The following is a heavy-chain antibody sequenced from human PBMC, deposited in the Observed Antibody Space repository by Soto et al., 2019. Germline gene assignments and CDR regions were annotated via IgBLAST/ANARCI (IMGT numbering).Heavy chain of an antibody. Sequence: PSETLSLTCAVSGASISSYYWSWIRQPPGKGLEWIGYIYYIGSANYNPSLKSRVSISIDTSKNQFSLKLSSVTAADTAVYYCARHEYSGPWPHNYYYYFMDVWAKGTTVTVSS. D-gene: IGHD6-6*01. J-gene: IGHJ6*03. CDR2: IYYIGSA. CDR3: ARHEYSGPWPHNYYYYFMDV. CDR1: GASISSYY. V-gene: IGHV4-59*08.